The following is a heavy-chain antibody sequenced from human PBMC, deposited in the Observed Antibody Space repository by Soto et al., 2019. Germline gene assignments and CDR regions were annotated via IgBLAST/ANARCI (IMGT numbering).Heavy chain of an antibody. V-gene: IGHV4-59*08. J-gene: IGHJ6*02. Sequence: PSETLSLTCTVSGGSISSYYWSWIRQPPGKGLEWIGYIYYSGSTNYSPSLKSRVTISVDTSKNQFSLKLSSVTAADTAVYYCARHKDYYYYGMDVWGQGTTVTVSS. CDR2: IYYSGST. CDR1: GGSISSYY. CDR3: ARHKDYYYYGMDV.